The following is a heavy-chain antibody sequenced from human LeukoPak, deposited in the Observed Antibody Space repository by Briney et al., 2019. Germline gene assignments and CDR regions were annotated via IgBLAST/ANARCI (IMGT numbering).Heavy chain of an antibody. CDR1: GGTFSSYA. D-gene: IGHD4-17*01. CDR3: ARDADDNGDYMFDS. V-gene: IGHV1-69*01. CDR2: IIPIFGTA. J-gene: IGHJ4*02. Sequence: ASVKVSCKASGGTFSSYAISWVRQAPGQGLEWMGGIIPIFGTANYAQKFQGRVTITADESTSTAYMELSSLRSEDTAVYYCARDADDNGDYMFDSWGQGTLVTVSS.